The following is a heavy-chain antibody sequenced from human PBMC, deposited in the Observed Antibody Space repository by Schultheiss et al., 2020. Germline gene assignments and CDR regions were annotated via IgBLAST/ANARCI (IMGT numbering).Heavy chain of an antibody. V-gene: IGHV6-1*01. Sequence: SQTLSLTCAISGDSVSSNSAAWNWIRQSPSRGFEWLGRTYYRSKWYNDYAVSVKSRITINPDTSKNQFSLKLSSVTAADTGVYYCGRDGGMWQWLSNYYYYMDVWGKGTTVSVSS. J-gene: IGHJ6*03. CDR2: TYYRSKWYN. CDR1: GDSVSSNSAA. D-gene: IGHD6-19*01. CDR3: GRDGGMWQWLSNYYYYMDV.